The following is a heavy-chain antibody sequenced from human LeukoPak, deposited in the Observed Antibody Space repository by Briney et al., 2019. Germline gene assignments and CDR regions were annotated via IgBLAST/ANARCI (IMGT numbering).Heavy chain of an antibody. Sequence: PGGSLRLSCAASGFTFSGSAMHWVRQASGKGLEWVGRIRSKANSYATAYAASVKGRFTISRDDSKNTAYLQMNSLKTEDTAVYYCTTAVLWQLVEDAFDIWGQGTMVTVSS. CDR3: TTAVLWQLVEDAFDI. V-gene: IGHV3-73*01. D-gene: IGHD6-6*01. CDR1: GFTFSGSA. J-gene: IGHJ3*02. CDR2: IRSKANSYAT.